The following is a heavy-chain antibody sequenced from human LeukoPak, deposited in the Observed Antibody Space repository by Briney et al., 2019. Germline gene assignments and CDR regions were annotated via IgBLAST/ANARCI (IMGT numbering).Heavy chain of an antibody. CDR1: DDSIRTNTYY. D-gene: IGHD3-22*01. CDR2: NYYSEIT. J-gene: IGHJ4*02. CDR3: ARLSPFGYYDSSGYPFDY. V-gene: IGHV4-39*01. Sequence: PSGALLLTCTFSDDSIRTNTYYWGWIRKPPWEGLGCICSNYYSEITYYNLSLKSRVTISVDTSKKQFSLKLSSVTAAGTAVYYCARLSPFGYYDSSGYPFDYWGQGTLVTVSS.